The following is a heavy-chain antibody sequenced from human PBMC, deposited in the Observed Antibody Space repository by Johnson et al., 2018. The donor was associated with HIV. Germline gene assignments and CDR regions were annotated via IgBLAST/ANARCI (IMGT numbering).Heavy chain of an antibody. V-gene: IGHV3-30-3*01. J-gene: IGHJ3*02. CDR3: TTESVFGGVMVAFDI. CDR2: ISYDGSNK. D-gene: IGHD3-16*01. Sequence: QVQLVESGGGVVQPGRSLRLSCAASGFTFSSYAMHWVRQAPGKGLEWVAVISYDGSNKYYADSVKGRFTISRDNSKNTLYLQMNSLKTEVTAVFYCTTESVFGGVMVAFDIWGKGTMVTVAS. CDR1: GFTFSSYA.